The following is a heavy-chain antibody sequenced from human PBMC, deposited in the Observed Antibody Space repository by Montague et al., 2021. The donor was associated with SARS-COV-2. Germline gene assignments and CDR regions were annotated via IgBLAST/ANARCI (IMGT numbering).Heavy chain of an antibody. CDR3: ASIPTRLNTVRGVIDN. D-gene: IGHD4-17*01. J-gene: IGHJ4*02. V-gene: IGHV4-4*07. CDR2: LYITGST. CDR1: GGSISSYY. Sequence: SETLSLTCTVSGGSISSYYWSWIRQSAGKGLEWIGRLYITGSTNYNSALEGRVTMSVDTSRNQFYLSLTLVTAADTAVYYCASIPTRLNTVRGVIDNWGQGVLVTVSS.